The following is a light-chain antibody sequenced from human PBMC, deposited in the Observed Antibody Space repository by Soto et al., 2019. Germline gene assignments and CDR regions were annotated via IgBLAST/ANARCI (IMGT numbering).Light chain of an antibody. Sequence: EIVMTQSPATLSVSPGERATLSCRASQSVSTNLAWYQQKPGQAPRRLLYAASVRATGSPARFSGSGSGTEFALTISSLQFEHSAVDYYQQYEKRPPNLSFGEGTKVEIK. CDR2: AAS. CDR3: QQYEKRPPNLS. CDR1: QSVSTN. J-gene: IGKJ4*01. V-gene: IGKV3-15*01.